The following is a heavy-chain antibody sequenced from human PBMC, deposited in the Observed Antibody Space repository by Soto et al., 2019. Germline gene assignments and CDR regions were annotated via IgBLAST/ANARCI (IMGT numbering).Heavy chain of an antibody. J-gene: IGHJ4*02. CDR1: GGSISSGGYS. D-gene: IGHD3-10*01. Sequence: PSETLSLTCAVSGGSISSGGYSWSWIRQPPGKGLEWIGYIYHSGSTYYNPSLKSRVTISVDRSKNQFSLKLSSVTAADTAVYYCARLYGSGVNYFDYWGQGTLVTVSS. CDR2: IYHSGST. CDR3: ARLYGSGVNYFDY. V-gene: IGHV4-30-2*01.